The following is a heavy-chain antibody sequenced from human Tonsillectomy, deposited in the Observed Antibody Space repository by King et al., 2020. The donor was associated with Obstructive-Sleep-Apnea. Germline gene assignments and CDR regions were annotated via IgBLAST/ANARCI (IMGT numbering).Heavy chain of an antibody. J-gene: IGHJ4*02. Sequence: QLQESGPGLVEPSETLSLTCTVSYGSTSSASYYWDWIRQPRGRGLGWIGSVYFSGSTYYNTSLKSRVTISVDTSKNQFSLKMTSVTAADTAVYYCATRGGSGWYGGGGQGTLATVSS. V-gene: IGHV4-39*01. CDR2: VYFSGST. CDR3: ATRGGSGWYGG. D-gene: IGHD6-19*01. CDR1: YGSTSSASYY.